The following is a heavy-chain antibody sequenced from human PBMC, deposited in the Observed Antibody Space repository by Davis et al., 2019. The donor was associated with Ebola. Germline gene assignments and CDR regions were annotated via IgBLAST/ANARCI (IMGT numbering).Heavy chain of an antibody. CDR3: ARGRLGTDQLLPFDP. J-gene: IGHJ5*02. Sequence: PSETLSLTCTVSGGSISSHYWSWIRQPPGKGLEWIGYIYYSGSTYYNPSLKSRVTISVDTSKNQFSLKLSSVTAADTAVYYCARGRLGTDQLLPFDPWGQGTLVTVSS. V-gene: IGHV4-59*11. CDR2: IYYSGST. D-gene: IGHD2-2*01. CDR1: GGSISSHY.